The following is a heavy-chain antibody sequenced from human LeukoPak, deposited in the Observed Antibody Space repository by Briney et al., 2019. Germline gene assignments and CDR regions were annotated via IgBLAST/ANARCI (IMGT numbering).Heavy chain of an antibody. CDR1: GFTFSSYG. D-gene: IGHD6-19*01. J-gene: IGHJ4*02. CDR2: ISYDGSNK. CDR3: AGIAVAGNDY. V-gene: IGHV3-30*03. Sequence: PGRSLRLSCAASGFTFSSYGMHWVRQAPGKGLEWVAVISYDGSNKYYADSVEGRFTISRDNSKNTLYLQMNSLRAEDTAVYYCAGIAVAGNDYWGQGTLVTVSS.